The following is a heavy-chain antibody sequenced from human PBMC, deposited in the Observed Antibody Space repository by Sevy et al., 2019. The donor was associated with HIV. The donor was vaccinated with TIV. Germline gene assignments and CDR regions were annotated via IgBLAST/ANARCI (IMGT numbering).Heavy chain of an antibody. V-gene: IGHV3-30*04. J-gene: IGHJ4*02. Sequence: GESLKISCAASGFTFSDYAIHWVRQAPGKGLEWPAVISYHGRNQFYADSVRGRFTISRDDSKNTVYLQMNSLRPDDTAVYYCARKQFVLPFDYWGQGTLVTVSS. CDR1: GFTFSDYA. CDR2: ISYHGRNQ. D-gene: IGHD6-6*01. CDR3: ARKQFVLPFDY.